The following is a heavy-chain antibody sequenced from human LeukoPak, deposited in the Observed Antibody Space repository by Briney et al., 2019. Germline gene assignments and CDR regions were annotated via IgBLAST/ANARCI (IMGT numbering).Heavy chain of an antibody. V-gene: IGHV3-30*04. CDR1: GFTFSSYA. CDR2: ISSAGTYK. CDR3: AKDLDMVATITVN. D-gene: IGHD5-12*01. J-gene: IGHJ4*02. Sequence: PGTSLRLSCAASGFTFSSYAVHWVRQAPGKGLEWVAIISSAGTYKYYADSVKGRFTISRDDSKNTLYLQMNSLRAEDTAVYYCAKDLDMVATITVNWGQGTLVTVSS.